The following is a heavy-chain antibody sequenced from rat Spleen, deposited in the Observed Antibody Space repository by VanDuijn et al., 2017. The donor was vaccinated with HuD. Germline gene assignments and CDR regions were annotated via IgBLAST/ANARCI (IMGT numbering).Heavy chain of an antibody. J-gene: IGHJ4*01. V-gene: IGHV3-1*01. Sequence: EVQLQESGPGLVKPSQSLSLTCSVTGYSITSNYWGWIRKFPGNKMEWMGYISYSGSTSYNPSLKSRISITRDTSKNQFFLQLNSVTTEDTATYYCARWGSSYMNGVMDAWGQGASVTVSS. CDR3: ARWGSSYMNGVMDA. CDR2: ISYSGST. D-gene: IGHD1-2*01. CDR1: GYSITSNY.